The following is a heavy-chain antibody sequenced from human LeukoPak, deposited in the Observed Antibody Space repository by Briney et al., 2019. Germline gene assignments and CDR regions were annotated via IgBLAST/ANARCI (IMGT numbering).Heavy chain of an antibody. V-gene: IGHV3-74*01. J-gene: IGHJ4*02. CDR3: ARVLVGGTRGVDY. Sequence: GGSLRLSCAASGFTFSSYWRHWVRQAPGKGLVGVSRINRDGSSLIYADSVKGRFTISRDNAKNTLFLQMKSPRAEHTAVYYCARVLVGGTRGVDYWGQGTLVTVSS. CDR1: GFTFSSYW. D-gene: IGHD1-26*01. CDR2: INRDGSSL.